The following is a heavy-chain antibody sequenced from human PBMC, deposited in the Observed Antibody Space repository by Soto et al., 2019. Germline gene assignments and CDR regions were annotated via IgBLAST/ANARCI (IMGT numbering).Heavy chain of an antibody. Sequence: SETLSLTCAVYGGSFSGYYWSWIRQPPGKGLEWIGEINHSGSTNYNPSLKSRVTISVDTSKNQFSLKLSSVTAADTAVYYCARGECGNPFHYGMDVWGQGTTVTVSS. V-gene: IGHV4-34*01. J-gene: IGHJ6*02. CDR2: INHSGST. D-gene: IGHD2-15*01. CDR1: GGSFSGYY. CDR3: ARGECGNPFHYGMDV.